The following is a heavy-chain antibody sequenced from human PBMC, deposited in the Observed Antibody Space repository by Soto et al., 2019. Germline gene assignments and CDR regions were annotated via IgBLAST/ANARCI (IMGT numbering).Heavy chain of an antibody. CDR1: GGAFSGYH. CDR3: ATRDSYYGMDF. CDR2: INQSGST. V-gene: IGHV4-34*01. J-gene: IGHJ6*02. Sequence: SETLSLTCGVYGGAFSGYHWSLIRQAPGKGLEWIGEINQSGSTNYSPSLKSRVTMSVDTSKKQFSLKLNSVTAADTALYYCATRDSYYGMDFWGQGTTVTVSS.